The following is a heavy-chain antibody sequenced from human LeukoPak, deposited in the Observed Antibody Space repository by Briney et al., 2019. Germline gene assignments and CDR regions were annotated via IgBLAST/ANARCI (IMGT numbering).Heavy chain of an antibody. D-gene: IGHD6-13*01. CDR2: IYYSGST. CDR3: ARHRGYSSSWFDY. Sequence: PSETLSLTCTVSGGSISSYYWSWTRQPPGEGLEWMGYIYYSGSTNHNPSLKSRVTISVDTSKNQFSLKLSSVTAADTAVYYCARHRGYSSSWFDYWGQGTLVTVSS. V-gene: IGHV4-59*08. CDR1: GGSISSYY. J-gene: IGHJ4*02.